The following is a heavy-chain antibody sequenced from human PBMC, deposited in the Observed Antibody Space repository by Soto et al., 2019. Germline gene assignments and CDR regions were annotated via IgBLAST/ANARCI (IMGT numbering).Heavy chain of an antibody. CDR1: AFAFSSYG. CDR3: AKGLEVGVLHYGLHV. CDR2: ISHDGNKK. J-gene: IGHJ6*02. Sequence: QVQVVESGGGVVQPGRSLRLSCVASAFAFSSYGMHWVRQAPGKGLEWVAVISHDGNKKYYADSVKGRFTVSRDNSKNTVFLQMSSLRAEDTAVFYCAKGLEVGVLHYGLHVGGQGTTVTVSS. D-gene: IGHD3-16*01. V-gene: IGHV3-30*18.